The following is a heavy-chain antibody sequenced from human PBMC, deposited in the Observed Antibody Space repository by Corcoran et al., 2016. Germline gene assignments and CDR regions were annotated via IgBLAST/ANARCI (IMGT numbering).Heavy chain of an antibody. V-gene: IGHV4-39*07. CDR2: IYYSGST. J-gene: IGHJ5*02. CDR1: GGSISSSSYY. CDR3: ARCPLLRYFYWPNWFDP. Sequence: QLQLQESGPGLVKPSETLSLTCTVSGGSISSSSYYWGWIRQPPGKGLEWIGSIYYSGSTYYNPSLKSRVTISVDTSKNQFSLKLSSVTAADTAVYYCARCPLLRYFYWPNWFDPWGQGTLVTVSS. D-gene: IGHD3-9*01.